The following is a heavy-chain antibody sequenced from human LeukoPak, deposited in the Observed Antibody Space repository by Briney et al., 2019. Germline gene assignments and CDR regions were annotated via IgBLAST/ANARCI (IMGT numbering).Heavy chain of an antibody. Sequence: GGSLRLSCAVSGFTFSSYSMNWVRQAPGKGLEWVSSISSSSSYIYYADSVKGRFTISRDNAKNSLFLEMNSLRAEDTAVYYCARDGDPGNNYFDYWGQGTLVTVSS. CDR2: ISSSSSYI. V-gene: IGHV3-21*01. CDR1: GFTFSSYS. J-gene: IGHJ4*02. CDR3: ARDGDPGNNYFDY. D-gene: IGHD1-14*01.